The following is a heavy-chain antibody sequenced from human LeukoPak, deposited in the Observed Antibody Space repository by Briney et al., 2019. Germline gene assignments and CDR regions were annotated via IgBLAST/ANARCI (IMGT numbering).Heavy chain of an antibody. Sequence: GRSLRLSCAASGFTFSSYAMHWVREAPGKGLEWVAVISYDGSEKYYADSVKGRFTISRDNSENILYLQMDSLRAEDTAMYFCARDQSFIRLVDVGGLGYWGQGTQVTVSS. CDR2: ISYDGSEK. D-gene: IGHD2-15*01. CDR3: ARDQSFIRLVDVGGLGY. V-gene: IGHV3-30*01. J-gene: IGHJ4*02. CDR1: GFTFSSYA.